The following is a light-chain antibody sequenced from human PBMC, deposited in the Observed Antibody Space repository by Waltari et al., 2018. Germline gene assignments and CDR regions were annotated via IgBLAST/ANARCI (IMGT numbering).Light chain of an antibody. CDR2: WAS. CDR3: QQYYSTLWT. V-gene: IGKV4-1*01. Sequence: DIVMTQSPDSLAVSLGERATINCKSSQSILHSSNNKNYLAWYQQKPGQPPKLLIYWASTRESGVPDRFSCSGSGTDFTLTISSLQAEDVAVYYCQQYYSTLWTFGQGTKVEIK. J-gene: IGKJ1*01. CDR1: QSILHSSNNKNY.